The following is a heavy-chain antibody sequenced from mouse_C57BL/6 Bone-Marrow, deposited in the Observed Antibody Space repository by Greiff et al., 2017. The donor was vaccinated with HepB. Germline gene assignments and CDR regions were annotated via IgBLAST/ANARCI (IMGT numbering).Heavy chain of an antibody. J-gene: IGHJ3*01. D-gene: IGHD2-1*01. V-gene: IGHV1-5*01. Sequence: EVQLQQSGTVLARPGASVKMSCKTSGYTFTSYWMDWVKQRPGQGLEWIGAIYPGNSDTSYKQKFKGKAKLTAVTSAGTAYMEISSLTSEDSAVYYCTRLGVTTFAWFAYWGQGTLVTVSA. CDR3: TRLGVTTFAWFAY. CDR2: IYPGNSDT. CDR1: GYTFTSYW.